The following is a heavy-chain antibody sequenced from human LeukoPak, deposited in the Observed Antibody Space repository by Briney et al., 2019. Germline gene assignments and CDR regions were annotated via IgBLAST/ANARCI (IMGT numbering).Heavy chain of an antibody. CDR3: ARSGYGDSSGYYYGGDY. D-gene: IGHD3-22*01. CDR2: ISSSSSYT. V-gene: IGHV3-11*06. CDR1: GFTFSDYY. J-gene: IGHJ4*02. Sequence: PGGSLRLSCAASGFTFSDYYMSWIRQAPGKGLEWVSYISSSSSYTNYADSVKGRFTISRDNSKNTLYLQMNSLRAEDTAVYYCARSGYGDSSGYYYGGDYWGQGTLVTVSS.